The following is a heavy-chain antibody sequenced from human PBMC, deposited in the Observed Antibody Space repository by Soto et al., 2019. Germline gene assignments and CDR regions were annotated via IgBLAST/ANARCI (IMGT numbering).Heavy chain of an antibody. CDR3: ARLGGSYAVPHFDY. J-gene: IGHJ4*02. D-gene: IGHD1-26*01. V-gene: IGHV4-61*01. Sequence: SETLSLTCTVSGASVSSGSYGWSWIRQPPGKELEWLGYIYYSGSTNYNPSHQGRVTISIDTSKNEFSLKLRSVTAADTAVYYCARLGGSYAVPHFDYWGQGTLVTVS. CDR1: GASVSSGSYG. CDR2: IYYSGST.